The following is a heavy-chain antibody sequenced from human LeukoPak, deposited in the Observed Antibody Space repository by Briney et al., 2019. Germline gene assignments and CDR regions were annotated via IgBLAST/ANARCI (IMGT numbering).Heavy chain of an antibody. Sequence: ASVKVSCKASGYTFTGYYMHWVRQAPGQGLEWMGWINPNSGGTNYAQKFQGRVTMTRDTSISTAYMELSRLRPDDTAVYYCARDKLYSSGWYAYYFDYWGQGTLVTVSS. CDR2: INPNSGGT. J-gene: IGHJ4*02. CDR3: ARDKLYSSGWYAYYFDY. D-gene: IGHD6-19*01. CDR1: GYTFTGYY. V-gene: IGHV1-2*02.